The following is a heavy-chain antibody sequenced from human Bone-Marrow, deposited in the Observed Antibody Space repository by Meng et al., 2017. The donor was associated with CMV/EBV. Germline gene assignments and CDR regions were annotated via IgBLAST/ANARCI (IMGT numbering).Heavy chain of an antibody. V-gene: IGHV3-23*01. CDR3: AKDRSRGYGFDY. D-gene: IGHD5-12*01. J-gene: IGHJ4*02. CDR1: GFNFNFYA. Sequence: GGSLRLSCAASGFNFNFYAMSWVRQAPGKGLQWVSGINGGGGGTYYTDSVKGRFAISRDNSKNMLYLQMNSLRAEDTAVYYCAKDRSRGYGFDYWGQGTVVTVSS. CDR2: INGGGGGT.